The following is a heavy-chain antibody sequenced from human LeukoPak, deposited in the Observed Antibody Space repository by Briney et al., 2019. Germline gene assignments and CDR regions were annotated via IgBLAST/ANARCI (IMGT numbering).Heavy chain of an antibody. V-gene: IGHV4-39*01. CDR1: GGSISSSSYY. J-gene: IGHJ4*02. D-gene: IGHD3-10*01. CDR2: IYYSGST. CDR3: ARLYYYGSGSYRYFDY. Sequence: SETLSLTCTVSGGSISSSSYYWGWIRQPPGKGLEWIGSIYYSGSTYYNPSLKSRVTISVDTSKNQFSLKLSSVTAADTAVYYCARLYYYGSGSYRYFDYWGQGTLVTVSS.